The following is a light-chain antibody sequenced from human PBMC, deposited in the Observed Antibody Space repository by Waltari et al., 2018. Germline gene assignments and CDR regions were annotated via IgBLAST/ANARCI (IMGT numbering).Light chain of an antibody. CDR1: QSLLYKSNNKNY. V-gene: IGKV4-1*01. CDR3: QQYYSTPWT. J-gene: IGKJ1*01. Sequence: DIVMTQSPDSLAVSLGERATINCKSSQSLLYKSNNKNYLAWYQQKTGQPPKLLIYWASTRESGVPDRFSGSGSGTDFTLTISSLQAEDVAVYYCQQYYSTPWTFGQGTKVEVK. CDR2: WAS.